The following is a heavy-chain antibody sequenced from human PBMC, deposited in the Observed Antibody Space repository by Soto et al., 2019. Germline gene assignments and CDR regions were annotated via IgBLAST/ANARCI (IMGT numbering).Heavy chain of an antibody. D-gene: IGHD6-19*01. J-gene: IGHJ4*02. Sequence: QVQLQESGPGLVKPSETLSLTCTVSGGSISSYYWSWIRQPPGKGLEWIGYIYYSGSTNYNPSLKSRVTISVDTSKNQFSLKLSSVTAADTAVYYCARAGDSSGWYEGWGGLSFDYWGQGTLVTVSS. V-gene: IGHV4-59*01. CDR2: IYYSGST. CDR3: ARAGDSSGWYEGWGGLSFDY. CDR1: GGSISSYY.